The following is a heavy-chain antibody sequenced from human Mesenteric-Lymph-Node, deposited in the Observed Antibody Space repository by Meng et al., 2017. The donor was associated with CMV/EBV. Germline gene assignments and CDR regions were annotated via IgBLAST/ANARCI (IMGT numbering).Heavy chain of an antibody. V-gene: IGHV3-30*19. D-gene: IGHD5-18*01. J-gene: IGHJ5*02. Sequence: GGSLRLSCAASGFTFSSYGMHWVRQAPGKGLEWVAVISYDGSNKYYADSVKGRFTISRDNSKNTLYLQMNSLRAEDTAVYYCARDYVDTAMGTGTFDPWGQGTLVTVSS. CDR1: GFTFSSYG. CDR2: ISYDGSNK. CDR3: ARDYVDTAMGTGTFDP.